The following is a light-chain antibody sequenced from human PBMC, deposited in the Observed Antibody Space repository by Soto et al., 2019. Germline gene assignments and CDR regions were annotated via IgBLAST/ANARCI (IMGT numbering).Light chain of an antibody. CDR3: SSYGGSNNYV. V-gene: IGLV2-8*01. J-gene: IGLJ1*01. CDR2: EVS. CDR1: SSDVGGYNY. Sequence: QSALTQPPSASGSPGQSVTLSCTGTSSDVGGYNYVSWYQHHPGKAPKLMIYEVSKRPSGVPDRFSGSKSGNTASLTVSGLQTEDEADYYCSSYGGSNNYVFGTGTKVTVL.